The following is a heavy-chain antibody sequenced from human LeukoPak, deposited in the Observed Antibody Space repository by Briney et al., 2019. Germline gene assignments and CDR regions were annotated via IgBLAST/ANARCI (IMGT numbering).Heavy chain of an antibody. Sequence: GASVKVSCKVSGYTLTQLAMHWVRQAPGKGLEWMGGFDPEVVEAIYTQKFQGRVTMTEDTSTDTVYMEMSSLRPEDTAVYYCATNSGSYFLYWGQGTLVTVSS. CDR2: FDPEVVEA. D-gene: IGHD1-26*01. CDR3: ATNSGSYFLY. V-gene: IGHV1-24*01. CDR1: GYTLTQLA. J-gene: IGHJ4*02.